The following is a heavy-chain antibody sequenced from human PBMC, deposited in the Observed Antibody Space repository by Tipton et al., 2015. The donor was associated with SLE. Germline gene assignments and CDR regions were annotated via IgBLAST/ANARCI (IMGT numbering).Heavy chain of an antibody. CDR2: IYYSGST. V-gene: IGHV4-39*01. D-gene: IGHD4-23*01. J-gene: IGHJ4*02. CDR1: GGSLSSSSYY. CDR3: ARHGNQDY. Sequence: TLSLTCTVSGGSLSSSSYYWGWIRQPPGKGLEWIGSIYYSGSTYYNPSLKSRVTISVDTSKNQFSLKLSSVTAADTAVYYCARHGNQDYWGQGTLVTVSS.